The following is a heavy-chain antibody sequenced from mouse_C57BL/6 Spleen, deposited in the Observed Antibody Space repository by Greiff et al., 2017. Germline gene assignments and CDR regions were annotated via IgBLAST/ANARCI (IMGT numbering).Heavy chain of an antibody. CDR1: GYSFTDYN. V-gene: IGHV1-39*01. J-gene: IGHJ2*01. D-gene: IGHD1-1*01. CDR3: ASYYGSCYYFDC. Sequence: FQLQQSGPELVKPGASVKISCKASGYSFTDYNMHWVKQRHGQSLEWIGVINPNYGTTSYNQKFKGKATLTVDQSSSTAYMQLNSLTSEDSAVYYCASYYGSCYYFDCWGQGTTLTVSS. CDR2: INPNYGTT.